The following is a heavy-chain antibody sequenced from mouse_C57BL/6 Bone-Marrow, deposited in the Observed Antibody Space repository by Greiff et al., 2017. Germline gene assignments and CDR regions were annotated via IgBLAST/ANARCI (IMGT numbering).Heavy chain of an antibody. J-gene: IGHJ4*01. V-gene: IGHV1-76*01. CDR1: GYTFTDYY. Sequence: QVQLQQSGAELVRPGASVKLSCKASGYTFTDYYINWVKQRPGQGLEWIARIYPGSGNTYYNEKFKGKATLTAEKSSSTAYMQLSSLTSEDSAVYFCARSALAGTYDYDRDYWGQGTSVTGSS. CDR2: IYPGSGNT. D-gene: IGHD2-4*01. CDR3: ARSALAGTYDYDRDY.